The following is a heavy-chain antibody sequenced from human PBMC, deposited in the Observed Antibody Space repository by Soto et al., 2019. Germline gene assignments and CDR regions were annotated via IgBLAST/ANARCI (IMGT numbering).Heavy chain of an antibody. V-gene: IGHV1-18*04. D-gene: IGHD6-19*01. CDR2: ISAYNGNT. Sequence: ASVKVSCKASGYTFTSYGISWVRQAPGQGLEWMGWISAYNGNTNYAQKLQGRVTMTTDTSTSTAYMELRSLRSDDTAVYYCARERIAVAGTHNWFDPWGQGTLVTSPQ. CDR1: GYTFTSYG. CDR3: ARERIAVAGTHNWFDP. J-gene: IGHJ5*02.